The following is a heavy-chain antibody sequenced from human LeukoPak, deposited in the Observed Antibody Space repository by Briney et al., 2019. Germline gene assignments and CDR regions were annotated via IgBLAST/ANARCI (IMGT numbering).Heavy chain of an antibody. CDR2: VSARGDKT. V-gene: IGHV3-23*01. J-gene: IGHJ4*02. CDR3: ARDINDSNGYYYDY. Sequence: GGSLRLSCVASGFTFSGYTMSWVRQAPGKGPEWISAVSARGDKTYYADSVKGRFTVSRDNSKDTLFLQMISLRAEDTALYYCARDINDSNGYYYDYWGQGTLVTVSP. D-gene: IGHD3-22*01. CDR1: GFTFSGYT.